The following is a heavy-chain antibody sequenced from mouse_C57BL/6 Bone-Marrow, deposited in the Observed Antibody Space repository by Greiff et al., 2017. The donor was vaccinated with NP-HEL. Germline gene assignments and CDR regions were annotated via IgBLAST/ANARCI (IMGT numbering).Heavy chain of an antibody. CDR2: IRLKSDNYAT. CDR3: PEGYYGSRTWFAY. J-gene: IGHJ3*01. Sequence: EVKLMESGGGLVQPGGSMKLSCVASGFTFSNYWMNWVRQSPEKGLEWVAQIRLKSDNYATHYAESVKGRFTISRDDSKSSVYLQMNNVRAEDTGIYYCPEGYYGSRTWFAYWGQGTLVTVSA. CDR1: GFTFSNYW. D-gene: IGHD1-1*01. V-gene: IGHV6-3*01.